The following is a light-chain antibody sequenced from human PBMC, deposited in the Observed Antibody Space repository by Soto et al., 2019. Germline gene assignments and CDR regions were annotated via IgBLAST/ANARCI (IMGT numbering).Light chain of an antibody. CDR2: DVT. V-gene: IGLV2-11*01. Sequence: QSALTQPRSVSGSPGQSVSISCTGTSSDVGGYNYVSWYQHHPGKAPTVMIYDVTKRPSGVPDRFSGSKSGNTASLTISGLQAEDEADYYCCSYAGSYIYVFGTGTKVHRP. J-gene: IGLJ1*01. CDR3: CSYAGSYIYV. CDR1: SSDVGGYNY.